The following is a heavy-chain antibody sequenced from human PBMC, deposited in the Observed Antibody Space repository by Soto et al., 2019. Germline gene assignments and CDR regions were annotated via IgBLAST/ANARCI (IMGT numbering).Heavy chain of an antibody. CDR2: IIPIFGTA. CDR3: AREGFSGSSYPN. J-gene: IGHJ4*02. V-gene: IGHV1-69*01. CDR1: GGTLSSYT. D-gene: IGHD1-26*01. Sequence: QVQLVQSGAEVKKPGSSVKVSCKASGGTLSSYTFSWVRQAPGQGLEWMGGIIPIFGTADYAQKFQGRLTITADESTSTAYMELSSLRSEDTAVYYCAREGFSGSSYPNWRQGTQVTVSS.